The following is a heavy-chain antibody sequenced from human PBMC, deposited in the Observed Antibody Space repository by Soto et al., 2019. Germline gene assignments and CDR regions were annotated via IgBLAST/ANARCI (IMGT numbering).Heavy chain of an antibody. Sequence: QVPLLQSGAEVKKPAASVKVSCKASGYTFTNYGITWVRQAPGQGLEWMGWISAYNGNTHYTQRLQGRVTMTTDTSTSSSYMELRGLRSDDTAVYYCARVRQLVVYFYYYMDVWGKGSTVTVSS. CDR1: GYTFTNYG. CDR2: ISAYNGNT. D-gene: IGHD6-6*01. V-gene: IGHV1-18*01. CDR3: ARVRQLVVYFYYYMDV. J-gene: IGHJ6*03.